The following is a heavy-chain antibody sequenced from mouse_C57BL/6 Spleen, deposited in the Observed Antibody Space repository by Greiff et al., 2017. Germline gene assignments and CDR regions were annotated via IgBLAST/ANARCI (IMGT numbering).Heavy chain of an antibody. J-gene: IGHJ3*01. D-gene: IGHD1-1*01. CDR3: ARYYGSSTWFAY. CDR2: IGPGSGST. V-gene: IGHV1-77*01. CDR1: GYTFTDYY. Sequence: QVQLQQSGAELVKPGASVKISCKASGYTFTDYYINWVKQRPGQGLEWIGKIGPGSGSTYYNEKFKGKATLTADKSASTAYMQLSSLTSEDSAVYFGARYYGSSTWFAYWGQGTLVTVSA.